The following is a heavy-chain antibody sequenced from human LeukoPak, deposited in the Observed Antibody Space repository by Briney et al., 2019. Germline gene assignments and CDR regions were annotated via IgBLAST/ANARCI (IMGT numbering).Heavy chain of an antibody. CDR2: ISGGGNT. D-gene: IGHD1-26*01. CDR3: GRDGWEIRLATGY. CDR1: GFTFSSYD. V-gene: IGHV3-23*01. J-gene: IGHJ4*02. Sequence: GGSLRLSCAASGFTFSSYDMSCVRQAPGKGLEWVSGISGGGNTFYSDAVKGRFTISRDNSKNTLFLEMNSLRAEDTAVYYCGRDGWEIRLATGYWGQGTLVTVSS.